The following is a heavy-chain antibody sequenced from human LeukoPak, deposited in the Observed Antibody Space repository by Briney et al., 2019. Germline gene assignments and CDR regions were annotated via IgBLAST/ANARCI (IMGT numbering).Heavy chain of an antibody. J-gene: IGHJ5*02. V-gene: IGHV3-30*04. CDR3: ARESGDWFDP. CDR1: GFTFSSYA. Sequence: GGSLRLSCAASGFTFSSYAMHWVRQAPGKGLEWVAVISYDGSNKYYADSVKGRFTISRDNSKNTLYLQMNSLRAEDTAVYCCARESGDWFDPWGQGTLVTVSS. CDR2: ISYDGSNK.